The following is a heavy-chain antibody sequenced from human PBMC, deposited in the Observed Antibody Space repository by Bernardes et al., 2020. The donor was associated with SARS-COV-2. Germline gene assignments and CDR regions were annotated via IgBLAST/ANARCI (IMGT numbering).Heavy chain of an antibody. CDR3: GRDFIRSTSCLIGY. CDR2: ISGHNGYT. Sequence: ASVKVYCKASGYTFTSYGFSWLRQAPGQGLEWMGWISGHNGYTSYAPKFKGRVSLTLDTSTSTAYMELTNLRSDDAAVYYCGRDFIRSTSCLIGYWGQGTPVTVSA. J-gene: IGHJ4*02. CDR1: GYTFTSYG. D-gene: IGHD2-2*01. V-gene: IGHV1-18*01.